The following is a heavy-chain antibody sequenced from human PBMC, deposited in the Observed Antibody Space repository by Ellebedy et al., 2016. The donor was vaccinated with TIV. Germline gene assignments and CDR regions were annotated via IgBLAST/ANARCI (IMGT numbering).Heavy chain of an antibody. CDR1: GGSISSSDYY. V-gene: IGHV4-39*01. J-gene: IGHJ5*02. CDR3: ARHYNGYSSGWPATFDP. Sequence: MPSETLSPTCTVPGGSISSSDYYWGWIRQPPGKGLEWIGTIYYSGNTYYNPSLESRFTIPVDTSKNQFSLKLSSVTAADTAVYYCARHYNGYSSGWPATFDPWGQGTLVTVSS. CDR2: IYYSGNT. D-gene: IGHD6-19*01.